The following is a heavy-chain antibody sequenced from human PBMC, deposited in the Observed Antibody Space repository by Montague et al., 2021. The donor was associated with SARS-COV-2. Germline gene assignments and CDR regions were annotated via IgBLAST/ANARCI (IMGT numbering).Heavy chain of an antibody. V-gene: IGHV4-61*01. J-gene: IGHJ6*02. Sequence: SETLSLTCIVSGGSVSSGSYYWSWIRQPPGKGLEWIGYIYYSGSTNYXXXPKSRVTISVDTSKNQFSLKLSSVTAADTAVYYCARDPWRITIFGVVTRYGMDVWGQGTTVTVSS. CDR2: IYYSGST. CDR3: ARDPWRITIFGVVTRYGMDV. CDR1: GGSVSSGSYY. D-gene: IGHD3-3*01.